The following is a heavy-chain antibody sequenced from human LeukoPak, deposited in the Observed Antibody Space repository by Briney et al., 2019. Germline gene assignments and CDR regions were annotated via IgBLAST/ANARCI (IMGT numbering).Heavy chain of an antibody. Sequence: SESLSLTCAASGCSISSYAWSWIRQPPGKGLEWIGAIYDSGSTNYNPSLKSRVTISVDTSKNQYSLKLSSVTAADTAVYYCARGGNPAGEYYYYYMDVCGKGNTVTV. CDR1: GCSISSYA. D-gene: IGHD3-10*01. CDR2: IYDSGST. V-gene: IGHV4-59*01. CDR3: ARGGNPAGEYYYYYMDV. J-gene: IGHJ6*03.